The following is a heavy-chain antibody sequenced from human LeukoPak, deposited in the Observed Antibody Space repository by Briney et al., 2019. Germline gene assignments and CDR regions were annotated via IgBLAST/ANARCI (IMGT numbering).Heavy chain of an antibody. CDR2: TIPIFGTA. D-gene: IGHD3-22*01. Sequence: ASVRVSCKASGYTFTSYYMHWVRQAPGQGLEWMGGTIPIFGTANYAQKSQGRVTITADESTSTAYMELSSLRSEDTAVYYCAATTYYYDSSGYYPFDYWGQGTLVTVSS. J-gene: IGHJ4*02. CDR3: AATTYYYDSSGYYPFDY. CDR1: GYTFTSYY. V-gene: IGHV1-69*13.